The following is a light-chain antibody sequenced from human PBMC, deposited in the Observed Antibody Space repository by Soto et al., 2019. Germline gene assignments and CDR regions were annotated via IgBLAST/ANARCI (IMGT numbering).Light chain of an antibody. CDR2: GAS. Sequence: EIVLTHSPGTLSLSPGERATLSCRASQSVSSSYLAWYQQKPGQAPRLLIYGASSRATGIPDRFSGSGSGTHFTLTISRLEPEACAVYYCQQYGSSPKFTFGGGTKVEIK. V-gene: IGKV3-20*01. J-gene: IGKJ4*01. CDR3: QQYGSSPKFT. CDR1: QSVSSSY.